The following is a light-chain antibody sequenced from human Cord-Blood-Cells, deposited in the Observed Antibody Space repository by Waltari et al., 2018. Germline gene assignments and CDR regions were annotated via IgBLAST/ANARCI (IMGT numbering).Light chain of an antibody. Sequence: QSALTQPASVSGSPGQSITISCTGTSSDVGGYNYVSWYQQHPGKAPKLMIYDVSNRPEGVSSRFSGSKSGNPASLTISGLQAEAEANYYCSSYTSRSTLVFGGGTKLTVL. CDR3: SSYTSRSTLV. J-gene: IGLJ2*01. CDR2: DVS. CDR1: SSDVGGYNY. V-gene: IGLV2-14*01.